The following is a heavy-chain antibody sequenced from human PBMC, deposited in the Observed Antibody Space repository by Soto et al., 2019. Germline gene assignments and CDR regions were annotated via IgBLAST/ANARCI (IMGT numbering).Heavy chain of an antibody. D-gene: IGHD2-2*01. CDR3: ARVLVGYCSSTSCYDRWFDP. CDR2: IKQDGSGK. Sequence: GGSLRLSCAASGFTFSSYWMSWVRQAPGKGLEWVANIKQDGSGKYYVDSVKGRFTISRDNAKNSLYLKMNSLRAEDTAVYYCARVLVGYCSSTSCYDRWFDPWGQGTLVTVSS. V-gene: IGHV3-7*01. J-gene: IGHJ5*02. CDR1: GFTFSSYW.